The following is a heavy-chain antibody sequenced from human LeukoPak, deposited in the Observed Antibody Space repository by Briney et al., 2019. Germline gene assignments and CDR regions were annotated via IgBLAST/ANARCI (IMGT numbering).Heavy chain of an antibody. V-gene: IGHV3-30*18. CDR2: ISYDGSNK. CDR3: AKIKKVRYGH. Sequence: GGSLRLSCAASGFTFSSYGMNWVRQAPGKGLEWVAVISYDGSNKYYADSVKGRFTLSRDNSKNTLYLQMNSLRPEDTAVYYCAKIKKVRYGHWGQGTLVSVSS. D-gene: IGHD3-9*01. CDR1: GFTFSSYG. J-gene: IGHJ1*01.